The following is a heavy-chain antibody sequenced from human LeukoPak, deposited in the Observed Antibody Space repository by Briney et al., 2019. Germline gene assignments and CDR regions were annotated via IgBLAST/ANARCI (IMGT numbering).Heavy chain of an antibody. J-gene: IGHJ4*02. D-gene: IGHD1-26*01. CDR2: FSAGGST. CDR1: GFTFSSYA. CDR3: AKGVGGTVRPFDY. Sequence: PGGSLRLSCAASGFTFSSYAMSWVRQAPGKGLEWVSAFSAGGSTYYTDSVKGRFTISRDNSKNTLYLQMNSLRAEDTAVYYCAKGVGGTVRPFDYWGQGTLVTVSS. V-gene: IGHV3-23*01.